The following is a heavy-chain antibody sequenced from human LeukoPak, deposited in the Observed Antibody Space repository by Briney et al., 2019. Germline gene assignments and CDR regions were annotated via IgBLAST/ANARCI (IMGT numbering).Heavy chain of an antibody. V-gene: IGHV1-2*02. CDR2: INPNSGGT. CDR3: ARLDNGSPARYRYCSGGSCHPPP. Sequence: ASVKVSCKASGYTFTGYYMHWVRQAPGQGLEWMGWINPNSGGTNYAQKFQGRVTMTRDTSIGTAYMELSRLRSDDTAVYYCARLDNGSPARYRYCSGGSCHPPPWGQGTLVTVSS. D-gene: IGHD2-15*01. CDR1: GYTFTGYY. J-gene: IGHJ5*02.